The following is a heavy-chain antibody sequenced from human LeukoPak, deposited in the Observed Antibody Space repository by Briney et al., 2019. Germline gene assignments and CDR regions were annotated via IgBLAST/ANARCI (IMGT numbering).Heavy chain of an antibody. CDR1: GYTFTSYG. D-gene: IGHD3-10*01. CDR2: ISAYNGNT. J-gene: IGHJ4*02. CDR3: ARDEALLWFGELNAPDY. V-gene: IGHV1-18*04. Sequence: ASVKVSCKASGYTFTSYGISWVRQATGQGLEWVGWISAYNGNTNYAQKLQGRVTMTTDTSTSTAYMELRSLRSDDTAVYHCARDEALLWFGELNAPDYWGQGTLVTVSS.